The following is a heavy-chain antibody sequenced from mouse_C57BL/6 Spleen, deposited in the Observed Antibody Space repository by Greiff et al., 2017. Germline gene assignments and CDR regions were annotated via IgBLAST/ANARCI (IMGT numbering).Heavy chain of an antibody. V-gene: IGHV1-64*01. CDR2: IHPNSGST. D-gene: IGHD1-1*01. J-gene: IGHJ1*02. CDR1: GYTFTSYW. CDR3: ARSYGSSYASSWYFDV. Sequence: QVQLQQPGAELVKPGASVTLSCTASGYTFTSYWMHWVMQRPGQGLEWIGMIHPNSGSTNYNEKFKSKATLTVDKSSSTAYLQLSSLTSEDSAVYYCARSYGSSYASSWYFDVWGTGTTVTVAS.